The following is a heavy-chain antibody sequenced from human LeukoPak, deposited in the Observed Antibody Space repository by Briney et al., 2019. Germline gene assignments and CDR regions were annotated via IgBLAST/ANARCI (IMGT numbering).Heavy chain of an antibody. CDR3: ARAYPFDDFWSGYTHYYMDV. Sequence: GGSLRLSCAASGFTFSSYWMSWVRQAPGKGLEWVANIKQDGSEKYYVDSVKGRFTTSRDNAKNSLYLQMNSLRAEDTAVYYCARAYPFDDFWSGYTHYYMDVWGKGTTVTVSS. V-gene: IGHV3-7*01. CDR2: IKQDGSEK. D-gene: IGHD3-3*01. J-gene: IGHJ6*03. CDR1: GFTFSSYW.